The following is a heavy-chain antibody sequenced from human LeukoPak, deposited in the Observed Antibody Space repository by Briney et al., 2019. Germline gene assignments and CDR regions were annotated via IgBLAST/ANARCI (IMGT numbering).Heavy chain of an antibody. CDR3: ETAEQLWLRQFDC. D-gene: IGHD5-18*01. V-gene: IGHV1-24*01. J-gene: IGHJ4*02. Sequence: ASVKVFCKVCGYTLTELSMHWVRHARGKGREWMGGFDPEDGETIYAQQFQGRLTITEDTSQHPVYMELRSLRSEDTAVYHCETAEQLWLRQFDCWRQGTLVTVSS. CDR1: GYTLTELS. CDR2: FDPEDGET.